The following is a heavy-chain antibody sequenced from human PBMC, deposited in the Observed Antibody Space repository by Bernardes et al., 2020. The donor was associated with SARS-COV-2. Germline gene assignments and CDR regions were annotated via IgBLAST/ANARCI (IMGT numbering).Heavy chain of an antibody. CDR2: ISHGGDT. J-gene: IGHJ4*02. Sequence: GGSLRLSCAASGFRFSNYDMHWVRQPTGKGLEWVSAISHGGDTYYSASVKGRFTISRENAKNSLYLQMNSLRAGDTAVYYCARGGETGFDYWGQGTLVTVSS. CDR1: GFRFSNYD. V-gene: IGHV3-13*01. D-gene: IGHD3-9*01. CDR3: ARGGETGFDY.